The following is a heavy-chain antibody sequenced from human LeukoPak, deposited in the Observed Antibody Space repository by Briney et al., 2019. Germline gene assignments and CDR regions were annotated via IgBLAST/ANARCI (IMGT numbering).Heavy chain of an antibody. Sequence: SETLSLTCTVSGGSISNYYWNWIRQPPGKGLEWIGYFHYSGSSNYNPSLKSRVTMSLDTSKNQLSLKLSSVTAADTAVYYCATGFNFGLDVWGQGTTVTVSS. V-gene: IGHV4-59*01. CDR1: GGSISNYY. J-gene: IGHJ6*02. CDR2: FHYSGSS. CDR3: ATGFNFGLDV.